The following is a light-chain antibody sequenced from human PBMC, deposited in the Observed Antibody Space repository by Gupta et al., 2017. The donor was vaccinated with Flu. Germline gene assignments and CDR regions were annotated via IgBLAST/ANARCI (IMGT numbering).Light chain of an antibody. CDR1: SSNIGSHY. CDR2: EDN. CDR3: GTRDSTLSAS. V-gene: IGLV1-51*01. J-gene: IGLJ1*01. Sequence: QSVLTQPPSVSAAPGQKVTISCSGSSSNIGSHYVTWYQQVPGTAPKLLIYEDNKRPSGIPDRFSGSKSGTSATLDITGLQTGDEADYYCGTRDSTLSASFGTGTKVTVL.